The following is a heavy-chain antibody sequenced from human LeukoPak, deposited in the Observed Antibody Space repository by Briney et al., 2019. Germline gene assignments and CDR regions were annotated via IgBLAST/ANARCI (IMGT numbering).Heavy chain of an antibody. CDR1: GLTISDYW. V-gene: IGHV3-74*01. CDR3: ANNDIVPAAIPNY. CDR2: INNDGSST. J-gene: IGHJ4*02. Sequence: PGGSLRLSCVASGLTISDYWMHWVRQVPGKGLVWVSRINNDGSSTRYAESVKGRFTISKDNAKNTLYLQMNSLRAEDTAVYYCANNDIVPAAIPNYWGQGTLVTVSS. D-gene: IGHD2-2*01.